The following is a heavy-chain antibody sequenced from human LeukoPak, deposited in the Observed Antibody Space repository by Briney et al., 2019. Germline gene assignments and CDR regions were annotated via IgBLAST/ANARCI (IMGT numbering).Heavy chain of an antibody. CDR1: GFTFSSYE. Sequence: GGSLRLSCAASGFTFSSYEMNWVRQAPGKGLEWVSYIGSSGYSIYYADSVKGRFTVSRDNSKNTLFLQMNTLRAGDTAVYYCAKRLSETNYNGLDVWGQGTTVTVSS. CDR2: IGSSGYSI. D-gene: IGHD2-8*01. J-gene: IGHJ6*02. V-gene: IGHV3-48*03. CDR3: AKRLSETNYNGLDV.